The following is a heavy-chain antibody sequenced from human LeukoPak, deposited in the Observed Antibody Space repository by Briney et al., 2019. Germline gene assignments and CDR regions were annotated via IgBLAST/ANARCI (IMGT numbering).Heavy chain of an antibody. J-gene: IGHJ4*02. Sequence: PGGSLRLSCAASGFTFSSYSMNWVRQAPGKGLEWVSSISSSSSYIYYADSVTGRFTISRANAKNSLYLQMNSLRAEDMAVYYCARFGSGYYQFDYWGQGTLVTVSS. CDR1: GFTFSSYS. D-gene: IGHD3-22*01. V-gene: IGHV3-21*01. CDR3: ARFGSGYYQFDY. CDR2: ISSSSSYI.